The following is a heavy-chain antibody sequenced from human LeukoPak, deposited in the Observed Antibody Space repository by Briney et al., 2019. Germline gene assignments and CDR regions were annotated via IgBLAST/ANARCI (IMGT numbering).Heavy chain of an antibody. J-gene: IGHJ4*02. D-gene: IGHD3-9*01. Sequence: GGTLRLSCAASGFTFKKYDVTWVRQAPGKGLEWVSGIRASGGATYYADSVKGRFTISRDNAKNSLYLQMNSLRAEDTALYYCAKDFGYDILTGFFDYWGQGTLVTVSS. CDR2: IRASGGAT. CDR3: AKDFGYDILTGFFDY. CDR1: GFTFKKYD. V-gene: IGHV3-9*01.